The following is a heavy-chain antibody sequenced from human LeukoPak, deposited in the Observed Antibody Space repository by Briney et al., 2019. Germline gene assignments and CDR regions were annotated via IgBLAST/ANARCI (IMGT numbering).Heavy chain of an antibody. CDR2: VSTDGTIK. V-gene: IGHV3-30*04. Sequence: PGRSLRLSCAASGFTFSSYAMHWVRQAPGKGLEWVAVVSTDGTIKYYADSMKGRFTVSRDNSKNTVDLQMNSLRVEDTALYFCVQEFNHEQWFFDIWGRGTLVTVSS. J-gene: IGHJ2*01. D-gene: IGHD3-22*01. CDR1: GFTFSSYA. CDR3: VQEFNHEQWFFDI.